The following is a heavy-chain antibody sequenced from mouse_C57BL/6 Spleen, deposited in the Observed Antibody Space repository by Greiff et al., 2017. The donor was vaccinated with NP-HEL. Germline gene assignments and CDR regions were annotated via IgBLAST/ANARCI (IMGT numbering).Heavy chain of an antibody. V-gene: IGHV5-6*01. CDR1: GFTFSSYG. D-gene: IGHD2-3*01. J-gene: IGHJ2*01. CDR3: ASLSAY. CDR2: ISSGGSYT. Sequence: EVKVVESGGDLVKPGGSLKLSCAASGFTFSSYGMSWVRQTPDKRLEWVATISSGGSYTYYPDSVKGRFTISRDNAKNTLYLQMSSLKSEDTAMYYCASLSAYWGKGTTLTVSS.